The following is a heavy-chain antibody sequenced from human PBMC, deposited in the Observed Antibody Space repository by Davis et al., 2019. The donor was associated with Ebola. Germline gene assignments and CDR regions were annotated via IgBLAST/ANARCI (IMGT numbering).Heavy chain of an antibody. CDR2: INHSGST. CDR1: GGSFSGYY. Sequence: PSETLSLTCAVYGGSFSGYYWSWIRQPPGKGLEWIGEINHSGSTNYNPSLKSRVTISVDTSKNQFSLKLSSVTAADTAVYYCARGLGVVVVVAATPGGYFDYWGQGTLVTVSS. V-gene: IGHV4-34*01. J-gene: IGHJ4*02. D-gene: IGHD2-15*01. CDR3: ARGLGVVVVVAATPGGYFDY.